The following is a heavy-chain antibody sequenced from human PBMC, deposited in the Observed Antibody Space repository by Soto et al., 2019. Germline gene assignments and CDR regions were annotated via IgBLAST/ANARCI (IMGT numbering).Heavy chain of an antibody. CDR1: GGSISNYY. J-gene: IGHJ3*01. CDR3: ARDKGLRLGAFDL. Sequence: QVQLQESDPGLVKPSETLSLTCTVSGGSISNYYWSWIRQPPGKGLEWIGYIYYSGSTNNNPSLKSRVTISVDTSKNQFSLKVNSVTAADTAVYYCARDKGLRLGAFDLWGQGTMVTVSS. V-gene: IGHV4-59*01. CDR2: IYYSGST. D-gene: IGHD3-16*01.